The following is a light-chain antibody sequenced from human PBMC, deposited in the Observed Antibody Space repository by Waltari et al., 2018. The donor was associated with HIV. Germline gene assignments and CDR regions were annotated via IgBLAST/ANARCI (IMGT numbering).Light chain of an antibody. Sequence: QSVLTQPPSVSAAPGQKVTISCSGSGSNIWRNYVSWYQHLPGAAPKLLIYDNNKRPSGIPDRFSGSKSGTSATLGITGLQTGDEADYYCGTWDSSLGGWVFGGGTKLAVL. CDR1: GSNIWRNY. V-gene: IGLV1-51*01. J-gene: IGLJ3*02. CDR2: DNN. CDR3: GTWDSSLGGWV.